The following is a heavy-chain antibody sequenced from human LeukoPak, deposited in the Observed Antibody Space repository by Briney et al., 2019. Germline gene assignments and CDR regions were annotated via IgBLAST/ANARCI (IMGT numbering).Heavy chain of an antibody. CDR3: AKDKSSVGSSWLFEY. D-gene: IGHD6-13*01. CDR2: ISSSGETT. J-gene: IGHJ4*02. V-gene: IGHV3-23*01. Sequence: GGSLRLSCAASGFTFVSYAMGWVRQAPGKGLEWVSSISSSGETTYYADSVKGRFTISRDISKNTLYLQMNSLRAEDTAVYYCAKDKSSVGSSWLFEYWGQGTLVTVSS. CDR1: GFTFVSYA.